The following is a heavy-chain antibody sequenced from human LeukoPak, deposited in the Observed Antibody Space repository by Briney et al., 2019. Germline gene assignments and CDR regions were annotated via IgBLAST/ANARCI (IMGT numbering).Heavy chain of an antibody. Sequence: TGGSLRLSCVGSGFTITNYWMHWVRQAPGTGLVWVSRIHPDGSITTYADSVKGRFTISRDNAKNTLYLQMNSLRAEDTAVYYCAPQQAYSPYNWFDPWGQGTLVTVSS. D-gene: IGHD5-12*01. CDR3: APQQAYSPYNWFDP. CDR1: GFTITNYW. J-gene: IGHJ5*02. CDR2: IHPDGSIT. V-gene: IGHV3-74*03.